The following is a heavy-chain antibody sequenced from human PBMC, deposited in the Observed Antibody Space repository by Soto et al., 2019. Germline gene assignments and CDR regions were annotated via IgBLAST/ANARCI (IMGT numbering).Heavy chain of an antibody. D-gene: IGHD1-1*01. CDR3: TTASGVFNWFLFDY. J-gene: IGHJ4*02. CDR2: ISSSGSTI. CDR1: GFTFSDYY. V-gene: IGHV3-11*01. Sequence: PXVCLRISCAASGFTFSDYYMSWIRQAPGKGLEWVSYISSSGSTIYYADSVKGRFTISRDNAKNSLYLQMNSLRAEDTAVYYCTTASGVFNWFLFDYWGQGTLVTVSS.